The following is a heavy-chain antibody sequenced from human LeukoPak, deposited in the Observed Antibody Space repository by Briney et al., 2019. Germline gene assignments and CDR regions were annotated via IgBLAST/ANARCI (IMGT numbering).Heavy chain of an antibody. CDR1: GGTFSSYA. CDR3: ARDRAGSGSDY. D-gene: IGHD6-19*01. Sequence: GASVKVSCKASGGTFSSYAISWVRQAPGQGLEWMGRIIPILGIANYAQKFQGRVTITADKSTSTAYMELSSLRSEDTAMYYCARDRAGSGSDYWGQGTLVTVSS. J-gene: IGHJ4*02. V-gene: IGHV1-69*04. CDR2: IIPILGIA.